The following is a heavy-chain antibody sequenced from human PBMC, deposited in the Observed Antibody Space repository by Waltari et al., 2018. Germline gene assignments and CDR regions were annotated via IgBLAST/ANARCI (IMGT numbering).Heavy chain of an antibody. CDR3: SRRQIGGPLDP. CDR2: LIPIFGIP. Sequence: QVHLVQSGAEVKKPGSSVKVSCKASGDTFGRFAIAWVRQAPGQGLEWMGCLIPIFGIPNDAQECQGRLTITADESANTVYMELGSLRPDDTTVYFCSRRQIGGPLDPWGQGTLVTVSS. D-gene: IGHD1-1*01. V-gene: IGHV1-69*12. CDR1: GDTFGRFA. J-gene: IGHJ5*01.